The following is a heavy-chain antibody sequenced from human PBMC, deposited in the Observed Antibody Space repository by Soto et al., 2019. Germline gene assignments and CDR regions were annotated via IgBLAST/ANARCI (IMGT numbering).Heavy chain of an antibody. D-gene: IGHD6-19*01. J-gene: IGHJ4*02. Sequence: GGSLRLSCAASGFTFSNAWMSWVRQAPGKGLEWVGRIKSKTDGGTTDYAAPVKGRFTISRDDSKNTLYLQMNSLKTEDTAVYYCTTGRRAVAAEFDYWGQGTLVTVSS. CDR1: GFTFSNAW. CDR2: IKSKTDGGTT. CDR3: TTGRRAVAAEFDY. V-gene: IGHV3-15*01.